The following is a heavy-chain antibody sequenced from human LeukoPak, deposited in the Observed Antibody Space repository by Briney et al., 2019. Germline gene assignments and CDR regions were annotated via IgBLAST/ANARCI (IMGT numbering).Heavy chain of an antibody. CDR1: GGSISSSSYY. CDR3: ARQPRYSGSWIYYFDY. D-gene: IGHD1-26*01. Sequence: PSETLSLTCTVSGGSISSSSYYWGWIRQPPGKGLEWIGSIYYSGSTYYNPPLKSRVTISVDTSKNQFSLKLSSVTAADTAVYYCARQPRYSGSWIYYFDYWGQGTLVTVSS. CDR2: IYYSGST. J-gene: IGHJ4*02. V-gene: IGHV4-39*01.